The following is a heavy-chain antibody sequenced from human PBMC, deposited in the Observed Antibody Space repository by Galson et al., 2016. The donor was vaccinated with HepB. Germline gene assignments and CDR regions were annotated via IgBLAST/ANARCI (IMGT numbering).Heavy chain of an antibody. CDR3: ARVAGGNQNFAS. D-gene: IGHD4-23*01. J-gene: IGHJ4*02. CDR1: GFTFSSYA. V-gene: IGHV3-23*01. CDR2: VTGSGGST. Sequence: SLRLSCAASGFTFSSYAMSWVRQAPGKGLEWVSAVTGSGGSTYYADSVKGRFTISRDNSKNTLYLQMNSLRAEDSAVYYCARVAGGNQNFASWGQGTLVTVSS.